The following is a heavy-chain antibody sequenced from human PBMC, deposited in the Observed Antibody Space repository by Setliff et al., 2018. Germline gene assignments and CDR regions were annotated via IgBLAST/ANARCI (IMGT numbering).Heavy chain of an antibody. CDR3: ARRPIALAGYRKGAFDI. CDR1: GNSFSSFS. CDR2: VSTYNGDT. D-gene: IGHD6-19*01. V-gene: IGHV1-18*01. Sequence: ASVKVSCKASGNSFSSFSITWVRQAPGQGLEWMGWVSTYNGDTKYAQNFRGRVTMTTDMSTSTVYMELRTLRSDDTAVYFCARRPIALAGYRKGAFDIWGPGTMVT. J-gene: IGHJ3*02.